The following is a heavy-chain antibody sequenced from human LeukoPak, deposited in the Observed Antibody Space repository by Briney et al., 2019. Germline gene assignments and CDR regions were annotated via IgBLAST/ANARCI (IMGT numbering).Heavy chain of an antibody. CDR2: ISSSGSSI. J-gene: IGHJ4*02. CDR3: ARGPAYYDSSGYFSDY. D-gene: IGHD3-22*01. Sequence: GGSLRLSCAASGFTFSSNYMNWVRQAPGKGLEWISYISSSGSSIYYADSVKGRFTISRDNAKNSLYLQMNSLRDEDTAVYYCARGPAYYDSSGYFSDYWGQGTLVTVSS. CDR1: GFTFSSNY. V-gene: IGHV3-48*02.